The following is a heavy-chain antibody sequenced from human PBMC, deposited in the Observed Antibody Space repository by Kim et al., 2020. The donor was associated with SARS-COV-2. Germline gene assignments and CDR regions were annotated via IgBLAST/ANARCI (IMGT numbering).Heavy chain of an antibody. J-gene: IGHJ4*02. CDR2: FYDSGTA. CDR1: GASINTADSY. D-gene: IGHD3-10*01. Sequence: SETLSLTCTVSGASINTADSYWAWIRQAPGKGREWIGGFYDSGTAYYNPSLKSRVSISVDTSKNQFSLNMRSATAADTALYYCARHALRSLSFGALGDFDSCRQGTLVAVSS. CDR3: ARHALRSLSFGALGDFDS. V-gene: IGHV4-39*01.